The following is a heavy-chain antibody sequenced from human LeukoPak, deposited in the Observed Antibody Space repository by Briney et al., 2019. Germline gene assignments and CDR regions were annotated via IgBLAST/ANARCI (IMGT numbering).Heavy chain of an antibody. D-gene: IGHD1-1*01. CDR3: ARGNDLPDY. CDR1: GFTFSSYG. Sequence: GGSLRLSCATSGFTFSSYGMHWVRQAPGKGLEWVAIIWYDGSNKYYADSVKGRFTISRDNSKNTLYLQMNSLRAEDTAVYYCARGNDLPDYWGQGTLVTVSS. V-gene: IGHV3-33*01. CDR2: IWYDGSNK. J-gene: IGHJ4*02.